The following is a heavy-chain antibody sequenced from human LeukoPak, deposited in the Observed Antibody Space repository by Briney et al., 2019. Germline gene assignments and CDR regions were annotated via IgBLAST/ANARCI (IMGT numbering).Heavy chain of an antibody. D-gene: IGHD3/OR15-3a*01. CDR3: ARDGRPLDY. CDR2: IKQDGGEK. J-gene: IGHJ4*02. V-gene: IGHV3-7*01. Sequence: GGSLRLSCAVSGFTFSSYSMTWVRQAPGKGLEWVANIKQDGGEKYYVNSVKGRFTISRDNAKNSLYLEMSSLRVEDTAIYYCARDGRPLDYWGLGTLVTVSS. CDR1: GFTFSSYS.